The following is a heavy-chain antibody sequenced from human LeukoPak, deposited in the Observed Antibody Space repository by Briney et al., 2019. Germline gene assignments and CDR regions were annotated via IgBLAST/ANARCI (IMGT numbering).Heavy chain of an antibody. J-gene: IGHJ4*01. CDR3: ARVLKGTTPDY. Sequence: GGSLRLSCAASGFTVSSNYMSWVRQAPGKGLEWVSGINWNGGSTGYADSVKGRFTISRDNAKNSLYLQMNSLRAEDTALYYCARVLKGTTPDYWGQGTLVTVSS. CDR1: GFTVSSNY. V-gene: IGHV3-20*04. D-gene: IGHD1-1*01. CDR2: INWNGGST.